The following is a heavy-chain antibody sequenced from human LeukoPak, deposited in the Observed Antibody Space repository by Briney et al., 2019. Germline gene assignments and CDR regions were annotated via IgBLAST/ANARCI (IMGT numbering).Heavy chain of an antibody. CDR1: GGSISSYY. CDR3: VRGETYYYDSSGYNNWFDP. V-gene: IGHV4-59*01. Sequence: SESLSLTCTVSGGSISSYYWSWIRQPPGKGLEWIGYIYYSGSTNYNPSLKSRVTISVDTSKNQFSLKLSSVTAADTAVYYCVRGETYYYDSSGYNNWFDPWGQGTLVTVSS. J-gene: IGHJ5*02. D-gene: IGHD3-22*01. CDR2: IYYSGST.